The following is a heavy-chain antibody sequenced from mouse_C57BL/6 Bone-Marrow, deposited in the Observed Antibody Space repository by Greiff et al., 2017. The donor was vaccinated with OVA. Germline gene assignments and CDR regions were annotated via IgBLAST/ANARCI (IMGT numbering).Heavy chain of an antibody. CDR3: AYDGYFWYFDV. D-gene: IGHD2-3*01. CDR2: IHPSSGST. V-gene: IGHV1-64*01. J-gene: IGHJ1*03. Sequence: VQLQESGTVLARPGASVKLSCKASGYTFTSYWMHWVKQRPGQGLEWIGMIHPSSGSTNYNEKFKSKATLTVDKSSSTAYMQLSSLTSEDSAVYYCAYDGYFWYFDVWGTGTTVTVSS. CDR1: GYTFTSYW.